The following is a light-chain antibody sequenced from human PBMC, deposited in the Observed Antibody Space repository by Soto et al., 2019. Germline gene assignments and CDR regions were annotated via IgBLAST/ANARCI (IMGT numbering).Light chain of an antibody. V-gene: IGLV2-8*01. CDR2: EGN. CDR3: SSFAGTNNYV. Sequence: QSALTQPPSASGSPGQSVTISCIGTSSDVGNYNYVSWYQHHPGKAPKLMIFEGNQRPSGVPARFSGSKSDNTASLTISGLQSEDEADYYCSSFAGTNNYVFGSGTKVTVL. J-gene: IGLJ1*01. CDR1: SSDVGNYNY.